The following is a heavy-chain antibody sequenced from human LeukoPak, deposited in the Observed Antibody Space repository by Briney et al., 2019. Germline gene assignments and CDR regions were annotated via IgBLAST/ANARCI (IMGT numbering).Heavy chain of an antibody. Sequence: GGSLRLSCAASGFTVSSNYMSWVRQAPGKGLEWVSVIYSGGSTYYADSVKGRFTISRDNSKNTLYLQMNSLRAEDTAVYYCARVGDTVTTDYWGQGTLVTVSS. J-gene: IGHJ4*02. CDR2: IYSGGST. CDR1: GFTVSSNY. D-gene: IGHD4-17*01. V-gene: IGHV3-66*02. CDR3: ARVGDTVTTDY.